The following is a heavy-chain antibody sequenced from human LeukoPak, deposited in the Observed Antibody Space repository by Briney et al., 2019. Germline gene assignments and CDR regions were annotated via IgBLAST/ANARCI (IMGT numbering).Heavy chain of an antibody. CDR3: AKDLKAKSRGYSSSWRAFDI. CDR2: ISWNSGSI. J-gene: IGHJ3*02. D-gene: IGHD6-13*01. Sequence: PGGSLRLSCAASGFTFDDYAMHWVRQAPGKGLEWVSGISWNSGSIGYADSVKGRFTISRDNAKNSLYLQMNSLRAEDMALYYCAKDLKAKSRGYSSSWRAFDIWGQGTMVTVSS. V-gene: IGHV3-9*03. CDR1: GFTFDDYA.